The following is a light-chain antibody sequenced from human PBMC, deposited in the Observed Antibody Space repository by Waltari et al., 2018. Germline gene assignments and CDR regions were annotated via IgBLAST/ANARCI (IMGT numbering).Light chain of an antibody. V-gene: IGLV2-23*02. J-gene: IGLJ2*01. CDR3: SSYAGSSKGV. CDR1: SSDVGHYMR. CDR2: AVS. Sequence: QPALTHPASVSGSPGQSITISGTGNSSDVGHYMRVCWYQQPPGTAPKLMIYAVSKRPSGVSDRFSGSKSGDMASLTISGLQPEDEAEYFCSSYAGSSKGVFGGGTKVTVL.